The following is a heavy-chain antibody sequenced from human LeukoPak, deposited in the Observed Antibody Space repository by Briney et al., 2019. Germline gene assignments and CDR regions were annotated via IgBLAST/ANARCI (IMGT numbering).Heavy chain of an antibody. D-gene: IGHD6-6*01. V-gene: IGHV3-74*01. Sequence: PGGSLRLSCAASGFTFSSSWMHAVRQPPGKGLVWVSRINSDGSSTTYADSVKGRFTISRDNAKNTLYLHMNSLRAEDTAIYYCARALGSVADFWGQGTMVTVSS. CDR2: INSDGSST. CDR3: ARALGSVADF. CDR1: GFTFSSSW. J-gene: IGHJ4*02.